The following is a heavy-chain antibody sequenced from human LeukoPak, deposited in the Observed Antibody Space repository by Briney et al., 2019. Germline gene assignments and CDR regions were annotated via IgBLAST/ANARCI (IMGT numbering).Heavy chain of an antibody. V-gene: IGHV1-18*01. D-gene: IGHD6-6*01. Sequence: ASVKVSCKASGYTFTSYGISWVRQAPGQGLEWMGRISAYNGNTNYAQKLQGRVAMTTDTSTSTAYMELRSLRSDDTAVYYCARDRDSIAARPDRSVDKRKNNWFDPWGQGTLVTVSS. CDR1: GYTFTSYG. CDR2: ISAYNGNT. CDR3: ARDRDSIAARPDRSVDKRKNNWFDP. J-gene: IGHJ5*02.